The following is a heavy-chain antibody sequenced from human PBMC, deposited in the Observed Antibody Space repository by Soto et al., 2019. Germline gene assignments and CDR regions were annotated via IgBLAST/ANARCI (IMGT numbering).Heavy chain of an antibody. V-gene: IGHV1-18*04. CDR3: APTLRAQRLVSEAATRFEN. CDR2: ISPYNGDT. CDR1: GYTFTTYG. D-gene: IGHD2-15*01. J-gene: IGHJ4*02. Sequence: ASVKVSCKASGYTFTTYGFNWVRQAPGQGLEWMGWISPYNGDTNYAQNFQGRVTLTTDTPTSTAYMELRRLTSDHTPVYCCAPTLRAQRLVSEAATRFENWRKETLVTISS.